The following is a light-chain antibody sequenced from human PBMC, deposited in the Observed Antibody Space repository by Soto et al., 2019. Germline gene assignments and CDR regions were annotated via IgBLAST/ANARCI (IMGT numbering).Light chain of an antibody. CDR3: QQYNNWPF. Sequence: EIVMTQSPATLSVSPGERATLSCRASQSVSSNLAWYQQKPGQAPRLLIYGASTRATGIPARFSGSGSGTEFTLTISRLQSEDFAVYYCQQYNNWPFFGQGTRLEIK. J-gene: IGKJ5*01. CDR1: QSVSSN. V-gene: IGKV3-15*01. CDR2: GAS.